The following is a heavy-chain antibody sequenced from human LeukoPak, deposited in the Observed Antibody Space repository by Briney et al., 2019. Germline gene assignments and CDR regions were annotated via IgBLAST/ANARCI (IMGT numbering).Heavy chain of an antibody. J-gene: IGHJ4*02. CDR2: IRYDGSNK. V-gene: IGHV3-30*02. CDR1: GFTFSSYG. CDR3: AKGKTIYCGGDCPYYFDF. Sequence: GGSLRLSCAASGFTFSSYGIHWVRQAPGKGLEWVAFIRYDGSNKYYADSVKGRFTISRDNSKNTLYLQMNSLRAEDTAVYYCAKGKTIYCGGDCPYYFDFWGQGTLVTVSS. D-gene: IGHD2-21*02.